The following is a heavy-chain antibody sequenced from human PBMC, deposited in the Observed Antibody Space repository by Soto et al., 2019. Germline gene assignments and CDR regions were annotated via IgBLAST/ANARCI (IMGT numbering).Heavy chain of an antibody. CDR1: GFTFSNFA. Sequence: EVQLVESGGGLVQPGGSLRLSCAASGFTFSNFAMTWVRQAPGKGPEWVSAITGSNTHITHYADSVKGRFTISRDDSKNTLFLQMSSLRADDTAVYYCTKRVSGWYFAEYRGQGTLVTVSS. V-gene: IGHV3-23*04. J-gene: IGHJ4*02. D-gene: IGHD6-19*01. CDR2: ITGSNTHIT. CDR3: TKRVSGWYFAEY.